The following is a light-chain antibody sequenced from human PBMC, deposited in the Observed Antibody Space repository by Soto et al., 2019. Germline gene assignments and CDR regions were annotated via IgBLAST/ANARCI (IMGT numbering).Light chain of an antibody. CDR3: LQHNNYPPIT. V-gene: IGKV1-17*01. CDR2: AAS. CDR1: QGIRND. Sequence: DIQMTQSPSSLSASVGDRVTITCRASQGIRNDLAWYQQKPGKAPKRLIYAASSLQSGVPSRFSGSGSGTEFALTISSLQPEDFATYYCLQHNNYPPITFGQGTRLEIK. J-gene: IGKJ5*01.